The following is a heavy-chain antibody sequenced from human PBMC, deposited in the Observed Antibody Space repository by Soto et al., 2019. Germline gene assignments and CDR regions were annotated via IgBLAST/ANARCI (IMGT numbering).Heavy chain of an antibody. CDR1: GFTFSGSA. CDR2: IRSKANSYAT. V-gene: IGHV3-73*01. Sequence: GGSLRLSCAASGFTFSGSAMHWVRQASGKGLEWVGRIRSKANSYATAYAASVKGRFTISRDDSKNTAYLQMNSLKTEDTSVYSCTKYSISHGLAQDDAFDIGGQGTMVTVSS. J-gene: IGHJ3*02. D-gene: IGHD6-6*01. CDR3: TKYSISHGLAQDDAFDI.